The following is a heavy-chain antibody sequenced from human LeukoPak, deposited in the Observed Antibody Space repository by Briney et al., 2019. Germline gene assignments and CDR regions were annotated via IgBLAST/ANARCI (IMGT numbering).Heavy chain of an antibody. CDR1: GSTFKNFA. D-gene: IGHD2-2*01. J-gene: IGHJ4*02. CDR2: IPYRAGKS. Sequence: GGSLRLSCSTSGSTFKNFALSWVRQAPGKGLEWVATIPYRAGKSYYADSVQGRFSISRDDSAKTVYLHLNSLRAGDTAIYYCAKVYCSSPRCFLPFDYWGQGTLVTVSS. V-gene: IGHV3-23*01. CDR3: AKVYCSSPRCFLPFDY.